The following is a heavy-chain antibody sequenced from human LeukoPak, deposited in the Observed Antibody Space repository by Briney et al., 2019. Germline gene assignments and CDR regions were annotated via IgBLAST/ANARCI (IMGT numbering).Heavy chain of an antibody. J-gene: IGHJ2*01. CDR1: GGSFSGYY. V-gene: IGHV4-34*01. CDR2: INHSGST. CDR3: ARAGSIAARRYWYFDL. D-gene: IGHD6-6*01. Sequence: KTSETLSLTCAVYGGSFSGYYWSWIRQPPGKGLEWIGEINHSGSTNYNPSLKSRVTISVDTSKNQFSLKLSSVTAADTAVYYCARAGSIAARRYWYFDLWGRGTLVTVSS.